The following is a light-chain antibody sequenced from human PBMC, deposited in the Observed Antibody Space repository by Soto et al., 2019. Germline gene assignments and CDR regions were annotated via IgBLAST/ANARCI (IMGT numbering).Light chain of an antibody. J-gene: IGLJ3*02. Sequence: QSALTQPRSVSGSPGQSVTLSCTGTSSDVGSYNYVSWYQQHPDKAPKLMIDDVNKRPSGVPDRFSGSRSGNTASLTISGLQAEDEADYYCCSYAGSYTWVFGGGTKLTVL. CDR1: SSDVGSYNY. V-gene: IGLV2-11*01. CDR3: CSYAGSYTWV. CDR2: DVN.